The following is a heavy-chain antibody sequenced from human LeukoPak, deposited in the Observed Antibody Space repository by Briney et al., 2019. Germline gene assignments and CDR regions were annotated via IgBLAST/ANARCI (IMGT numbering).Heavy chain of an antibody. CDR1: GYSFTSYR. Sequence: SGESLKISCKGSGYSFTSYRIGWVRQMPGKGLEWMGIIYPGDSDTRYRPSFQGQVTISADKSINTAYLQWSSLKASDPAMYYCARPGGDSGYDYAAYWGQGTLVTVSS. V-gene: IGHV5-51*01. J-gene: IGHJ4*02. D-gene: IGHD5-12*01. CDR2: IYPGDSDT. CDR3: ARPGGDSGYDYAAY.